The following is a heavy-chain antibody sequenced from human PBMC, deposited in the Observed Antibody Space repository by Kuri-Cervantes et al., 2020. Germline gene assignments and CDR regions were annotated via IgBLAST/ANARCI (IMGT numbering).Heavy chain of an antibody. CDR1: GYTFTGYY. CDR3: VANVVVASTGAGDY. Sequence: ASVKVSCKASGYTFTGYYMHWVRQAPGQGLEWMGWINPNSGGTNYAQKFQGRVTMTRDTSISTAYMELSSLRSEDTAVYYCVANVVVASTGAGDYWGQGTLVTVSS. V-gene: IGHV1-2*02. J-gene: IGHJ4*02. CDR2: INPNSGGT. D-gene: IGHD2-15*01.